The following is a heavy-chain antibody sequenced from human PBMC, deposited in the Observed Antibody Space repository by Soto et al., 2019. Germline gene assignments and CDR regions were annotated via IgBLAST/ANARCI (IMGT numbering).Heavy chain of an antibody. Sequence: PGLVKPXETLSLSCTVSAGSISSTTHYWGWIRQPPGKGLEWIGSIFYXGXXXXXXXXXXXVTISVDTSKNQFSLKLSSVTAADTAVYYCARXDYGYGMDVW. CDR2: IFYXGXX. V-gene: IGHV4-39*01. CDR1: AGSISSTTHY. J-gene: IGHJ6*01. CDR3: ARXDYGYGMDV. D-gene: IGHD4-17*01.